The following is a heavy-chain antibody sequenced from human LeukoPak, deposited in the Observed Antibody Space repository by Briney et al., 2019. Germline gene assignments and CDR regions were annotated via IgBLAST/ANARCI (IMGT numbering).Heavy chain of an antibody. Sequence: GASLQISSKGSGYSFTSYWIGWGRRMPGKGLEGLGIIYPGDSDTGYSPSFQGQVTTSADKSISTAYLQWSSLKASDTAMYYCARHEGSGSGWYVGEGYYYSGMDVWGQGTTVTVSS. D-gene: IGHD6-19*01. CDR1: GYSFTSYW. V-gene: IGHV5-51*01. CDR2: IYPGDSDT. CDR3: ARHEGSGSGWYVGEGYYYSGMDV. J-gene: IGHJ6*02.